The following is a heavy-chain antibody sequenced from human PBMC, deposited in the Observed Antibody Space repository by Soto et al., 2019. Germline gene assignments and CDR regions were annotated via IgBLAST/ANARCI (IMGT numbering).Heavy chain of an antibody. CDR3: ASRSDGFDY. V-gene: IGHV3-33*01. CDR1: GLAFSTYG. CDR2: IWSDGGNK. J-gene: IGHJ4*02. Sequence: QVQLVESGGGVVQPGRSLRLSCAVSGLAFSTYGMHWVRQAPGKGLEWVAVIWSDGGNKNYADSVKGRFTISRDNSKKVLYLQMNNLRVEDTAVYYCASRSDGFDYWGQGTLVTVSS.